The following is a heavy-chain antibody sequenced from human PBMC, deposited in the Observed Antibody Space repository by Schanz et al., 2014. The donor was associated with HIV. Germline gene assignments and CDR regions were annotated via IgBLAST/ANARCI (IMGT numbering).Heavy chain of an antibody. CDR1: GFTFSDYP. J-gene: IGHJ4*02. CDR2: IKQDGSEK. V-gene: IGHV3-7*01. D-gene: IGHD7-27*01. Sequence: EVQLVESGGGLVKPGRSLRLSCTTSGFTFSDYPVSWLRQAPGKGLEWVGEIKQDGSEKYIVDSVKGRFTISRDNAQNSVYLQMNSLRAEDTAVYYCARNWGWGFDFGGQGTLVTVS. CDR3: ARNWGWGFDF.